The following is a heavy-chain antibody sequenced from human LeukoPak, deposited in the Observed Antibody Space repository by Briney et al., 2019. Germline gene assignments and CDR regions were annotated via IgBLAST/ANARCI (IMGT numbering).Heavy chain of an antibody. V-gene: IGHV3-20*04. J-gene: IGHJ4*02. CDR2: IHWNGGST. D-gene: IGHD3-10*01. CDR1: GFTFDDYG. CDR3: ARGDYHGSGRTYFDY. Sequence: GGSLRLSCVASGFTFDDYGMSWVRHVPGKGLEWVSGIHWNGGSTRYADSVKGQFIISRDNAKNSLYLQVNSLRAEDTALYYCARGDYHGSGRTYFDYWGQGTLVTVSS.